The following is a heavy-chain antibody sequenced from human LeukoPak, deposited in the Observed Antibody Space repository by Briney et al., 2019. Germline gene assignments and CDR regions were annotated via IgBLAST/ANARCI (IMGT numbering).Heavy chain of an antibody. J-gene: IGHJ3*02. Sequence: GGSLRLSCTASGFTFDDYIMNWVRQAPGKGLEWVGFVRSKAYGGTTEYAASVKGRFIISRDDSKNIAYLQMNSLKSEDTAVYYCSRESTNAFDIWGQGTMVTVSS. CDR1: GFTFDDYI. CDR2: VRSKAYGGTT. V-gene: IGHV3-49*04. CDR3: SRESTNAFDI.